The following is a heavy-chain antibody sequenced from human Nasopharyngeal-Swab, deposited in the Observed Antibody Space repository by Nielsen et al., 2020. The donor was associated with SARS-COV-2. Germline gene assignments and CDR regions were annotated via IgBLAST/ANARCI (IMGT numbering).Heavy chain of an antibody. Sequence: WIRQPPGKGLEWIGSIYYSGSTYYNPSLKSRVTISVDTSKNQFSLKLSSVTAADTAVYYYARRVARAPRHEGDYYYGMDVWGQGTTGTVSS. V-gene: IGHV4-39*01. CDR3: ARRVARAPRHEGDYYYGMDV. CDR2: IYYSGST. D-gene: IGHD3-16*01. J-gene: IGHJ6*02.